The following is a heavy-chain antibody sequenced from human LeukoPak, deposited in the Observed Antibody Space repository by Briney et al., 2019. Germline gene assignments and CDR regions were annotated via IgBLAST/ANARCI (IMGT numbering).Heavy chain of an antibody. CDR3: ARRWSGENLFDY. CDR1: GGSMSAYH. Sequence: SETLSLTCTVSGGSMSAYHWGWIRQPPGKGLEWIGYMYYSGASSYFTPPLESRVTISIDTANNQFSLKVRSVTATDTAVYYCARRWSGENLFDYWGQGALVIVSS. V-gene: IGHV4-59*08. D-gene: IGHD4-17*01. CDR2: MYYSGAS. J-gene: IGHJ4*02.